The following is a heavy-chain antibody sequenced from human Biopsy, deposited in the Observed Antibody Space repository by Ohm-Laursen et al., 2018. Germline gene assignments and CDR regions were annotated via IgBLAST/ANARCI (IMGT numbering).Heavy chain of an antibody. V-gene: IGHV1-8*01. D-gene: IGHD1-7*01. CDR1: GYTFTSYD. CDR2: LNPVSGNS. CDR3: GRAVRNQLLTDP. J-gene: IGHJ5*02. Sequence: ASVKVSCKASGYTFTSYDITWVRQASGQGPEWIGWLNPVSGNSNFGQKFRGRVTVTSDTSISTAYMELSGLISDDTATYYCGRAVRNQLLTDPWGQGTLVTVTS.